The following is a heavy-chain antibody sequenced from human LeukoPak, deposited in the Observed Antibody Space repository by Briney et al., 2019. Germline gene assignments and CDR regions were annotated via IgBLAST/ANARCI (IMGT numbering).Heavy chain of an antibody. D-gene: IGHD2-2*02. J-gene: IGHJ3*02. CDR1: GYTFTGYY. CDR3: ARDKICSSTRCYTWHDAFDI. CDR2: INPTTGGT. V-gene: IGHV1-2*02. Sequence: ASVTVSCKASGYTFTGYYIHWVRQAPGQGLEWLGWINPTTGGTKYAQKFEGRVTMTRDTSITTAYMEVNRLRSDDTAVYYCARDKICSSTRCYTWHDAFDIWGQGTMVTVSS.